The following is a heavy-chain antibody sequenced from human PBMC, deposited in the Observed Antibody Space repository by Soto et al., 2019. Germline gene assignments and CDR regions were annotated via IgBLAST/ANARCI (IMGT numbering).Heavy chain of an antibody. CDR3: GKDIIVSPGPTVFTY. CDR1: GYTSTNYG. V-gene: IGHV1-3*01. CDR2: INAGSGNT. J-gene: IGHJ1*01. D-gene: IGHD3-22*01. Sequence: ASVKVSCKAAGYTSTNYGMHWVRQAPGQRLEWMGWINAGSGNTKYSQKFQGRITITRDTSASTVYMELSSLRSEDTAVYYCGKDIIVSPGPTVFTYWGKRSLVPVSP.